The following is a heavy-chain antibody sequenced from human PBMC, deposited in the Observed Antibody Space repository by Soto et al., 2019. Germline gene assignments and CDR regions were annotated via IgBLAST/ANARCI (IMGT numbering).Heavy chain of an antibody. CDR2: ISGSGGST. Sequence: GGSLRLSCAASGFTFSSYAMSWVRQAPGKGLEWVSAISGSGGSTYYADSVKGRFTISRDNSKNTLYLQMNSLRAEDTAVYYCAKGVYYDFWSGYPNWFDPWGQGTLVTSPQ. D-gene: IGHD3-3*01. CDR3: AKGVYYDFWSGYPNWFDP. CDR1: GFTFSSYA. V-gene: IGHV3-23*01. J-gene: IGHJ5*02.